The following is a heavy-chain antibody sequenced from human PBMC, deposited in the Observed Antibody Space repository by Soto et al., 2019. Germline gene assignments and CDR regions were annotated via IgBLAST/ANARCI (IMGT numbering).Heavy chain of an antibody. D-gene: IGHD3-10*01. J-gene: IGHJ6*02. V-gene: IGHV3-64D*06. CDR3: VKSSRRDIMASRGMDV. CDR1: GFTFNTYA. CDR2: ISSNGGTT. Sequence: EVQLVESGGVLVQPGGSLRLSCSASGFTFNTYAMHWVRQAPGKGLEYVSAISSNGGTTYYADSVKDRFTISRDNSKNTLYLQVNSLRTEDTDVYYCVKSSRRDIMASRGMDVWGQGTTVTVSS.